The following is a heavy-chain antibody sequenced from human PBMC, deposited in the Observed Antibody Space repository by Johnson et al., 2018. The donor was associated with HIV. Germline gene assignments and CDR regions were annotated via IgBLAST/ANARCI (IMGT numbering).Heavy chain of an antibody. CDR2: IKQDGSER. V-gene: IGHV3-7*01. Sequence: VQLVESGGGLVQPGGSLRLSCAASGFSFSFYWMSWVRQAPGKGLEWVANIKQDGSERYYVDSVKGRFTISRANAKNSLYLQMNSLRAEDTAVYYCARLSERIVVVTAWADAFDIWGQGTMVTVSS. D-gene: IGHD2-21*02. CDR1: GFSFSFYW. J-gene: IGHJ3*02. CDR3: ARLSERIVVVTAWADAFDI.